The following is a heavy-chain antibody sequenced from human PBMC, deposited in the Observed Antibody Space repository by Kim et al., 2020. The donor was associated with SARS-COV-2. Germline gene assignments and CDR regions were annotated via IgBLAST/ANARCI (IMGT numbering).Heavy chain of an antibody. CDR1: GGSFSGYY. Sequence: SETLSLTCAVYGGSFSGYYWSWIRQPPGKGLEWIGEINHSGSTNYNPSLKSRVTISVDTSKNQFSLKLSSVTAADTAVYYCARSYLGGRYCSSTSCYTSWFDPWGQGTLVTVSS. D-gene: IGHD2-2*02. CDR2: INHSGST. CDR3: ARSYLGGRYCSSTSCYTSWFDP. V-gene: IGHV4-34*01. J-gene: IGHJ5*02.